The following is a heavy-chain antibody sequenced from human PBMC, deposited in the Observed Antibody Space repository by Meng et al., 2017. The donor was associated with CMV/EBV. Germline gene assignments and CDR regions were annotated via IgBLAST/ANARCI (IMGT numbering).Heavy chain of an antibody. J-gene: IGHJ4*02. V-gene: IGHV3-21*01. CDR1: GFTFSSYS. Sequence: SGFTFSSYSMNWVRQAPGKGLEWVSSISSSSSYIYYADSVKGRFTISRDNAKNSLYLQMNGLRAEDTAVYYCARDPSGYSYGFLDYWGQGTLVTVSS. D-gene: IGHD5-18*01. CDR3: ARDPSGYSYGFLDY. CDR2: ISSSSSYI.